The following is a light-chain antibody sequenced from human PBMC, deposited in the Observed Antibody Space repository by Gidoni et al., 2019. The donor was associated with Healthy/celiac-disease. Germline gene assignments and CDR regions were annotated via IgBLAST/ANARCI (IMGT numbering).Light chain of an antibody. Sequence: IQMTQSPSSLSASVGDRVTITCRASQSISSYLNWYQQKPGKAPKLLIYAASSLQSGVTSRFSGSGSGTDFTLTISSLQPEDFATYYCQQSYSTPPEYTFGQGTKLEIK. V-gene: IGKV1-39*01. CDR1: QSISSY. CDR2: AAS. J-gene: IGKJ2*01. CDR3: QQSYSTPPEYT.